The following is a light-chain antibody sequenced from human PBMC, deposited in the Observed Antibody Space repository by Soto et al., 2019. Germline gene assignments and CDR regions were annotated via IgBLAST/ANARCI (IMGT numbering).Light chain of an antibody. CDR2: EVS. J-gene: IGLJ1*01. V-gene: IGLV2-23*02. CDR3: CSYAGSSTV. Sequence: HSVLTQPASVSGSPGQSITISCTGTSSDVGSYNLVSWYQQHPGKAPKLMICEVSKRPSGVSNRFSGSKSGNTASLTISGLQAEDEADYYCCSYAGSSTVFGIGTKLIVL. CDR1: SSDVGSYNL.